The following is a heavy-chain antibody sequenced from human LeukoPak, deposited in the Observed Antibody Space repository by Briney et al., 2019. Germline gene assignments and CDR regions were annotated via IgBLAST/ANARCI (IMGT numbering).Heavy chain of an antibody. D-gene: IGHD4-17*01. Sequence: GESLKISCQASGYSFTTYWIAWARQLPGKGLEWMGRVYPGDSDITYSPAFQGQVTVSADRSTNPAYLQLNSLKASDTAMYYCARQRDYGDDIYSRYFDYWGQGVLVTVSS. J-gene: IGHJ4*02. CDR2: VYPGDSDI. V-gene: IGHV5-51*01. CDR1: GYSFTTYW. CDR3: ARQRDYGDDIYSRYFDY.